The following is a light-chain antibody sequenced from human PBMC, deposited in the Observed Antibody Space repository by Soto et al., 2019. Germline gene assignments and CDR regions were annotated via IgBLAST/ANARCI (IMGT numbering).Light chain of an antibody. V-gene: IGLV2-14*01. CDR2: EVS. CDR3: SLYTSTSPLDV. CDR1: SSDVGGYNY. Sequence: QSALTQPASVSGSPGQSITISCTGTSSDVGGYNYVSWYQQHPGKAPTLMIYEVSNRPSGVANRFSGFMSGNTDSVIISGLKADAEADYYCSLYTSTSPLDVFGHRTMGTVL. J-gene: IGLJ1*01.